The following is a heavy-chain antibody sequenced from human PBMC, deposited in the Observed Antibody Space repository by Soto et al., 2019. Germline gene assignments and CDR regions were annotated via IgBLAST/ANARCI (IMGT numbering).Heavy chain of an antibody. J-gene: IGHJ3*02. CDR2: IWYDGSNK. CDR1: GFTFSNYG. CDR3: ARDDYGGDDSFDI. D-gene: IGHD4-17*01. V-gene: IGHV3-33*01. Sequence: GGSLRLSCAASGFTFSNYGMHWVRQAPGKGLEWVAVIWYDGSNKYYADSVKGRFTISRDNSKNTLYLQMNSLRAEDTAVYYCARDDYGGDDSFDIWGQGTMVTVS.